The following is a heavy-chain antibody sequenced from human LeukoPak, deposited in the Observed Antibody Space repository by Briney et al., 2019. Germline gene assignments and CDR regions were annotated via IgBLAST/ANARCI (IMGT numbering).Heavy chain of an antibody. D-gene: IGHD5-12*01. CDR3: ARDTSGQD. J-gene: IGHJ4*02. CDR1: GFTFSSYS. Sequence: GGSLRPSCAASGFTFSSYSMNWVRQAPGKGLEWVSSITSSGAYKNYADSVKGRFTISRDNAKNSLYLQMNSLRAEDTAVYYCARDTSGQDWGQGTLVTVSS. CDR2: ITSSGAYK. V-gene: IGHV3-21*01.